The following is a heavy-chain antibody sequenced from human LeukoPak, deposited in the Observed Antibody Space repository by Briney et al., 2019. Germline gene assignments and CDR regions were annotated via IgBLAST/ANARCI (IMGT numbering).Heavy chain of an antibody. V-gene: IGHV4-59*08. CDR2: IHYSGST. CDR1: GGSISSYY. D-gene: IGHD4-23*01. CDR3: ARHDYGGNAPGHY. Sequence: SETLSLTCTVSGGSISSYYWSWIRQPPGKGLEWIGYIHYSGSTNYNPSLKSRVTISVDTSKNQFSLKLSSVTAADTAVYYCARHDYGGNAPGHYWGQGTLVTVSS. J-gene: IGHJ4*02.